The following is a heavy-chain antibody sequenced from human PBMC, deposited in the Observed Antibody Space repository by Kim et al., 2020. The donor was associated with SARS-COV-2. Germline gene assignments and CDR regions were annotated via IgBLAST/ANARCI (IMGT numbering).Heavy chain of an antibody. D-gene: IGHD2-15*01. CDR2: IYYSGST. CDR1: GGSISSYY. Sequence: SETLSLTCTVSGGSISSYYWSWIRQPRGKGLEWIGYIYYSGSTNYNPSLKSRVTISVDTSKNQFSLKLSSVTAADTAVYYCARESSEGVNGGNLDGMDVWGQGTTVTVSS. V-gene: IGHV4-59*12. CDR3: ARESSEGVNGGNLDGMDV. J-gene: IGHJ6*02.